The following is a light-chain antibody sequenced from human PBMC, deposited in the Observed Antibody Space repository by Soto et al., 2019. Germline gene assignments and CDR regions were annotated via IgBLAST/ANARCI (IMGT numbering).Light chain of an antibody. CDR3: SSYTSSSTHAV. CDR1: SSDVGGYNY. CDR2: EVS. J-gene: IGLJ3*02. Sequence: QSVLTQPASVSGSPGQSITISCTGTSSDVGGYNYVSWYQQHPGKAPKFMIYEVSNRPSGVSNRFSGSKSGNTASLTISGLQAEDEADYYCSSYTSSSTHAVFGGGTKVTVL. V-gene: IGLV2-14*01.